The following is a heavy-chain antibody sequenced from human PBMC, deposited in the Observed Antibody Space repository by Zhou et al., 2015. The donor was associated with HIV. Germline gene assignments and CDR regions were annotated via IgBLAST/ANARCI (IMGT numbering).Heavy chain of an antibody. CDR3: ARDRPRTPYCSGGSCYSYYFDY. V-gene: IGHV1-69*01. CDR1: GGTFSSYA. D-gene: IGHD2-15*01. J-gene: IGHJ4*02. Sequence: QVQLVQSGAEVKKPGSSVKVSCKASGGTFSSYAISWVRQAPGQGLEWMGGIIPIFGTANYAQKFQGRVTITADESTSTAYMELSSLRSEDTAVYYCARDRPRTPYCSGGSCYSYYFDYWGQGTLVTVSS. CDR2: IIPIFGTA.